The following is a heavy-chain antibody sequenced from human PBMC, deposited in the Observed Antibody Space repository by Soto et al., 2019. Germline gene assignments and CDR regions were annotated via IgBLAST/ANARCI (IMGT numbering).Heavy chain of an antibody. CDR2: INSDGSTT. CDR3: ARLLGGSGSFIDY. D-gene: IGHD3-10*01. CDR1: GFIFSGYW. Sequence: EVQLVVSGGGLVQPRGSLRLSCAASGFIFSGYWMHWVRQAPGKGLVWVSRINSDGSTTSYADSVKGRFTISRDNAKNTMYLQMNSLRAEDTAVYYCARLLGGSGSFIDYWGQGTLVTVSS. J-gene: IGHJ4*02. V-gene: IGHV3-74*01.